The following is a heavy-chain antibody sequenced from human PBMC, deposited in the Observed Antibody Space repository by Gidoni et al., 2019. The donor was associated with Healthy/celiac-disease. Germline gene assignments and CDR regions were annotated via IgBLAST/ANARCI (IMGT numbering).Heavy chain of an antibody. J-gene: IGHJ3*02. Sequence: EVQLVETGGGLIQPGGSLRLSCAASGFTVSSNYMSWVRQAPGKGLEWVSVIYSGGSTYYADSVKGRFTISRDNSKNTLYLQMNSLRAEDTAVYYCASQVYYGSGSYYAFDIWGQGTMVTVSS. CDR2: IYSGGST. CDR3: ASQVYYGSGSYYAFDI. CDR1: GFTVSSNY. V-gene: IGHV3-53*02. D-gene: IGHD3-10*01.